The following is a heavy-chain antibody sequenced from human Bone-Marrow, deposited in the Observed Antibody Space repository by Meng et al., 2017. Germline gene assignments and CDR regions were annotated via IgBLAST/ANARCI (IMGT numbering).Heavy chain of an antibody. CDR2: ISGSGGST. D-gene: IGHD5-12*01. CDR1: GFTVSSNY. V-gene: IGHV3-23*01. CDR3: AREFWVATTSPSFDY. Sequence: GGSLRLSCAASGFTVSSNYMSWVRQAPGKGLEWVSAISGSGGSTYYADSVKGRFTISRDNSKNTLYLQMNSLRAEDTAVYYCAREFWVATTSPSFDYWGQGTLVTVSS. J-gene: IGHJ4*02.